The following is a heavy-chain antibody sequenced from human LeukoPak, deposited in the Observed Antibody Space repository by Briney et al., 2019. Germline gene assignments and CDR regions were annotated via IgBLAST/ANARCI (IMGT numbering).Heavy chain of an antibody. CDR3: AKSVGPVTAAAGTGAD. Sequence: QTGGSLRLTCAASGFTFSSYAMHWVRQAPGKGLEWVAVISYDGSNKYYADSVKGRFTISRDNSKNTLYLQMNSLRAEDTAVYYCAKSVGPVTAAAGTGADWGQGILVTVSS. D-gene: IGHD6-13*01. CDR2: ISYDGSNK. V-gene: IGHV3-30*04. CDR1: GFTFSSYA. J-gene: IGHJ4*02.